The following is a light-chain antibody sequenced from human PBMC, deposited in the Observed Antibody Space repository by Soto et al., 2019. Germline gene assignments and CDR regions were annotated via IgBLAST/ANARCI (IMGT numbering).Light chain of an antibody. J-gene: IGLJ2*01. CDR2: DVN. V-gene: IGLV2-14*03. Sequence: QSALTQPASVSGSPGQSITISCTGTRSDIGAYNFVSWYQQHPGEVPKLILYDVNVRPSGVSNRFSGSKSGNTASLTISGLQAEDEADYYCTSWTTSTTMIFGRGTQLTVL. CDR3: TSWTTSTTMI. CDR1: RSDIGAYNF.